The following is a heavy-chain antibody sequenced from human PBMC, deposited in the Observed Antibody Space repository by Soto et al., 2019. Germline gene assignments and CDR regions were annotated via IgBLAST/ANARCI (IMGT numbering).Heavy chain of an antibody. D-gene: IGHD3-16*01. Sequence: SETLSLTCAVYGGSFSGYYWSWIRQSPGKGLEWIGEINHSGSTNYNPSLKSRVTISVDTSKNQFSLKLSSVTAADTAVYYCARVRGDYGDYYYYGMDVWGQGTTVTVSS. V-gene: IGHV4-34*01. CDR3: ARVRGDYGDYYYYGMDV. J-gene: IGHJ6*02. CDR1: GGSFSGYY. CDR2: INHSGST.